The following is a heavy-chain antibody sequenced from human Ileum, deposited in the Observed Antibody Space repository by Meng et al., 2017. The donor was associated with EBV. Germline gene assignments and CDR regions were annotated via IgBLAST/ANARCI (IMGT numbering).Heavy chain of an antibody. V-gene: IGHV4-34*12. CDR1: GGSPRGAD. Sequence: VQLQRGGAGLLKPSETLSLTCAVNGGSPRGADWNWIRQPPGKGLEWIGEIIHGGSPSYNPSLKSRVTISIDTSKNQLSLMLSSVTAADTAVYYCARRPTGIDYWGQGTLVTASS. D-gene: IGHD2-8*02. CDR2: IIHGGSP. J-gene: IGHJ4*02. CDR3: ARRPTGIDY.